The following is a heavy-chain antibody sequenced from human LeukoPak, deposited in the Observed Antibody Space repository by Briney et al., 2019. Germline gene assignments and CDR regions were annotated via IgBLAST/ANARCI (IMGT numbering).Heavy chain of an antibody. D-gene: IGHD2-15*01. CDR3: AKDLRGALYCSGGSCYSSSLDY. Sequence: PGGSLRLSCAASGFTFSSYAMSWVRQAPGKGLEWVSAISGSGGSTYYADSVKGRFTISRDNSKNTLYLQMNSLRAEDTAVYYCAKDLRGALYCSGGSCYSSSLDYWGQGTLVTISS. J-gene: IGHJ4*02. CDR2: ISGSGGST. V-gene: IGHV3-23*01. CDR1: GFTFSSYA.